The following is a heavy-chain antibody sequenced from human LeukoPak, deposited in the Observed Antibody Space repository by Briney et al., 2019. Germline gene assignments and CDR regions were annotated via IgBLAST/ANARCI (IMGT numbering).Heavy chain of an antibody. CDR3: ARDTYYYDSSGRFDY. J-gene: IGHJ4*02. CDR2: IIPILGIA. D-gene: IGHD3-22*01. V-gene: IGHV1-69*04. CDR1: GGTFSSYA. Sequence: ASVKVSRKASGGTFSSYAISWVRQAPGQGLEWMGRIIPILGIANYAQKFQGRVTITADKSTSTAYMELSSLRSEDTAVYYCARDTYYYDSSGRFDYWGQGTLVTVSS.